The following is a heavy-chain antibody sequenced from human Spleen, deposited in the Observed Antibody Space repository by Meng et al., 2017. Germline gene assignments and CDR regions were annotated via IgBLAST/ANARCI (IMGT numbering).Heavy chain of an antibody. D-gene: IGHD6-13*01. Sequence: LGPGGAGVKMPGVSVSVSCNASGFAVRENYNHCGRQAPGQGVEWMGWINPHSGGTNYAQRFQVRVTMTRDTSISKAYMELSGLRSADTDMYYCARDEDISAAGKLFGDYWGQGTLVTVSS. CDR1: GFAVRENY. CDR3: ARDEDISAAGKLFGDY. J-gene: IGHJ4*02. V-gene: IGHV1-2*02. CDR2: INPHSGGT.